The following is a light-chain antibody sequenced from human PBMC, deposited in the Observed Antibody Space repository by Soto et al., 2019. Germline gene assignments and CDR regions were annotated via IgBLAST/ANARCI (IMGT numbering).Light chain of an antibody. V-gene: IGKV1-5*01. Sequence: DIQMTQSPSTLSASVGSTVTITCRASQSISYWLAWYQVKPGKAPKFLIYDASSLESGVPSRFSGSGYGTEFTLTISSLQADDFASYYCQQYKNYPWTFGQGTKVEIK. CDR3: QQYKNYPWT. CDR2: DAS. CDR1: QSISYW. J-gene: IGKJ1*01.